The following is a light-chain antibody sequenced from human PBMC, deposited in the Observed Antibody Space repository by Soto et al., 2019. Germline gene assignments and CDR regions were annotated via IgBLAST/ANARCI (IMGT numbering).Light chain of an antibody. J-gene: IGKJ4*01. CDR3: QQYNNWPPLT. V-gene: IGKV3-15*01. CDR1: QSVSSN. Sequence: EIVMTQSPATLSVSPGERATLSYRASQSVSSNLAWYQQKPGQAPRLLIYGASTRATGLPARFSGSGSGTEFTLTISSLQSEDFAVYYCQQYNNWPPLTFGGGTKVEIK. CDR2: GAS.